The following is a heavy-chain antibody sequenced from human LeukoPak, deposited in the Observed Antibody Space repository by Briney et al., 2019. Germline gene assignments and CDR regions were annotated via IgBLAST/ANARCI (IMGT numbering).Heavy chain of an antibody. J-gene: IGHJ4*02. CDR1: GFSVSSNY. D-gene: IGHD6-13*01. CDR3: ARGDIAAAVYFDY. CDR2: IHSGGNT. V-gene: IGHV3-53*05. Sequence: GGSLRLSCAASGFSVSSNYMSWVRQAPGKGLEWVSVIHSGGNTYYADSVKGRFTISRDNSKNTLYLQMNSLRAEDTAVYYCARGDIAAAVYFDYWGQGTLVTVSS.